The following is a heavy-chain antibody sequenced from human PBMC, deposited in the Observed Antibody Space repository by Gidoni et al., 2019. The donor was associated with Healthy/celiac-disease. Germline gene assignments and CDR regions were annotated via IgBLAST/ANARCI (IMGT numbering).Heavy chain of an antibody. CDR2: IIPSFGTA. D-gene: IGHD2-15*01. V-gene: IGHV1-69*01. CDR1: GGTYSSYA. J-gene: IGHJ5*02. Sequence: QVQLVQSGAEVKKPGSSVKVTCKASGGTYSSYAISGVRQAPGQGLEWMGGIIPSFGTANYYQKFQGRVTITADESTSTAYMELSSLRSEDTAVYYCARDQVPRLGYCSGGSSCGWFDPWGQGTLVTVSS. CDR3: ARDQVPRLGYCSGGSSCGWFDP.